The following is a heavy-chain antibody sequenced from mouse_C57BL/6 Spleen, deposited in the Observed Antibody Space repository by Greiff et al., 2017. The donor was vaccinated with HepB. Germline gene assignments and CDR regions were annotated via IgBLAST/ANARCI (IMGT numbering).Heavy chain of an antibody. D-gene: IGHD2-4*01. CDR2: INPGSGGT. Sequence: QVQLKQSGAELVRPGTSVKVSCKASGYAFTNYLIEWVKQRPGQGLEWIGVINPGSGGTNYNEKFKGKATLTADKSSSTAYMQLSSLTSEDSAVYFCARSPYDYYFDYWGQGTTLTVSS. V-gene: IGHV1-54*01. J-gene: IGHJ2*01. CDR3: ARSPYDYYFDY. CDR1: GYAFTNYL.